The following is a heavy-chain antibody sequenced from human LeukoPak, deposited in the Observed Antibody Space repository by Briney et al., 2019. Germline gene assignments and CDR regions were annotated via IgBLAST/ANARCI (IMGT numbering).Heavy chain of an antibody. Sequence: PSETLSLTCTVSGSSITTYTHWGWIRQSPGKGLEWIASIHHTGNTYYNPSLESRVTISVDTSKNQFSLKLSSVTAADTAVYFCASIYGDYGDSILDYWGQGTLVTVSS. V-gene: IGHV4-38-2*02. CDR3: ASIYGDYGDSILDY. J-gene: IGHJ4*02. CDR2: IHHTGNT. D-gene: IGHD4-17*01. CDR1: GSSITTYTH.